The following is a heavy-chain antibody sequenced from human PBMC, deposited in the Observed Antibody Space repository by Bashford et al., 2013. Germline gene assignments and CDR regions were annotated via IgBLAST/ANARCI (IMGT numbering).Heavy chain of an antibody. D-gene: IGHD1-26*01. J-gene: IGHJ3*02. CDR2: IIPIFGTA. V-gene: IGHV1-69*05. CDR3: AAEGTSGSYKNDAFDI. Sequence: WVRQAPGQGLEWMGGIIPIFGTANYAQKFQERVTITRDMSTSTAYMELSSLRSEDTAVYYCAAEGTSGSYKNDAFDIWGQGTMVTVSS.